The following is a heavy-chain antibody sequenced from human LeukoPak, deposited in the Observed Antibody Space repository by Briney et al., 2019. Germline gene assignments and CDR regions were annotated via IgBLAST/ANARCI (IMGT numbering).Heavy chain of an antibody. CDR2: IYYSGST. D-gene: IGHD1-26*01. V-gene: IGHV4-31*03. J-gene: IGHJ4*02. CDR1: GGSIGSGGYY. Sequence: SETLSLTCTVSGGSIGSGGYYWSWTRQRPGKGLEWIGYIYYSGSTYYNPSLKSRVTISVDTFKNQFSLKLTSVTAADTAVYYCARRGEWELRAGPFDYWGQGTLVTVSS. CDR3: ARRGEWELRAGPFDY.